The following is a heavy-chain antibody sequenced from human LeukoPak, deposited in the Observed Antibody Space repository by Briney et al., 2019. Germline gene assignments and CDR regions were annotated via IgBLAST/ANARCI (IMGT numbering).Heavy chain of an antibody. J-gene: IGHJ4*02. CDR1: GYSISSGYY. D-gene: IGHD3-16*01. CDR3: ARGTSIIPIDY. Sequence: PSETLSLTCTVSGYSISSGYYWGWIRQPPGKGLEWIGSIYHSGSTYYNPSLKSRVTISVDTSKNQFSLSLTSVTAADTAMYYCARGTSIIPIDYWGPGTLVTVSS. V-gene: IGHV4-38-2*02. CDR2: IYHSGST.